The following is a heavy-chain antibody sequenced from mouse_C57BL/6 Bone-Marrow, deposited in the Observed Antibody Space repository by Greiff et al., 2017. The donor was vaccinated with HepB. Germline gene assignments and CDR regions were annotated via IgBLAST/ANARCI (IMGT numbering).Heavy chain of an antibody. D-gene: IGHD1-2*01. Sequence: EVKLQESGAELVRPGASVKLSCTASGFNIKDDYMHWVKQRPEQGLEWIGWIDPENGDTEYASKFQGKATITADKSSNTAYLQLSSLTSEDTAVYYCTTTAPWFAYWGQGTLVTVSA. V-gene: IGHV14-4*01. CDR2: IDPENGDT. CDR1: GFNIKDDY. CDR3: TTTAPWFAY. J-gene: IGHJ3*01.